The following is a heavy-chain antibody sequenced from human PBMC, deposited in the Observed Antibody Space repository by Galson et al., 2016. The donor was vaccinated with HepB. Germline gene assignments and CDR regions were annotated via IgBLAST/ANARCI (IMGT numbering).Heavy chain of an antibody. CDR3: ARGHGDYFPANYFSY. V-gene: IGHV3-23*01. CDR1: GFTFSNYA. J-gene: IGHJ4*02. D-gene: IGHD4-17*01. CDR2: IRGGGDAT. Sequence: SLRLSCAASGFTFSNYATAWVRLPPGKGLEWVSTIRGGGDATYYADSVKGRFTISRDNSRSTLYLHLSSLRAEDTALYYCARGHGDYFPANYFSYWGQGTLVTVSS.